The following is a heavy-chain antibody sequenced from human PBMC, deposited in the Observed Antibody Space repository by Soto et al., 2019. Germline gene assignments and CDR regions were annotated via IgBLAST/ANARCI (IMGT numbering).Heavy chain of an antibody. CDR3: AKVGLYLSINWYEDY. V-gene: IGHV3-23*01. CDR2: ISGSGGSS. CDR1: GFTFSNYG. D-gene: IGHD6-13*01. J-gene: IGHJ4*02. Sequence: EVHLLESGGGLVQPGGSLRLSCAASGFTFSNYGMTWVRQAPGKGLEWVSTISGSGGSSLYAGSVKGRFTISRDNSKNTLYLQMNSLRAEDTAVYFCAKVGLYLSINWYEDYWGQGALVTVSS.